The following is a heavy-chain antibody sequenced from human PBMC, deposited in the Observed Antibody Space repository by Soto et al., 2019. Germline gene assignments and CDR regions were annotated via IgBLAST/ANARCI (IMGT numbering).Heavy chain of an antibody. CDR2: ISYSGGKT. CDR3: AKEFAFYYDSSAYSFDY. D-gene: IGHD3-22*01. V-gene: IGHV3-23*01. J-gene: IGHJ4*02. Sequence: GGSLRLSCVVSGFTFNTYAMNWVRQAPGKGLEWVSGISYSGGKTYYADSVKGRFTISRANSKNILYLQMNSLRAEDTAVYYCAKEFAFYYDSSAYSFDYWGQGTLVTVSS. CDR1: GFTFNTYA.